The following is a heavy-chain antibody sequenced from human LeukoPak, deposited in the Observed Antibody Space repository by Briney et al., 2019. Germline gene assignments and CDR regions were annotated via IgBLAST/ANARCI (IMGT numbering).Heavy chain of an antibody. V-gene: IGHV3-23*01. CDR1: GFTFNSYA. J-gene: IGHJ4*02. Sequence: SGGSLRLSCAASGFTFNSYAMSWDRQAPGKGLEWVSAISGSGGSTYYAASVKGLFTISRDNSKNTLYLQMNSLRAEDTAVYYCAKDEAPLRYFDWLFLDYWGQGALVTVSS. D-gene: IGHD3-9*01. CDR3: AKDEAPLRYFDWLFLDY. CDR2: ISGSGGST.